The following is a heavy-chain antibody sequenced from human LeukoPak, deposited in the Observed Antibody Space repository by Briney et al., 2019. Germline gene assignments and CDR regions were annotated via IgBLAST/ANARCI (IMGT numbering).Heavy chain of an antibody. CDR1: GFTFSSYW. D-gene: IGHD1-1*01. CDR3: ACWTQKDLVQDY. V-gene: IGHV3-7*01. Sequence: GGSLRLSCAASGFTFSSYWMSWVRQAPGKGLEWVANIKQDGSEKYYVASVKGRFTISRDNAKNSLFLQMNSLRAEDTAVYYCACWTQKDLVQDYWGQGTLVTVSS. J-gene: IGHJ4*02. CDR2: IKQDGSEK.